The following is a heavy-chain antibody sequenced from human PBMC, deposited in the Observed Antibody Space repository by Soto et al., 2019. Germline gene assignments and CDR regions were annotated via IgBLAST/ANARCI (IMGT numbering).Heavy chain of an antibody. CDR1: GFTFNTSA. D-gene: IGHD3-16*01. CDR2: ISGSGFST. V-gene: IGHV3-23*01. J-gene: IGHJ3*02. Sequence: GGSLRLSCAASGFTFNTSAMSWARQAPGQGLEWVSAISGSGFSTYYADSVKGRFSISSDSSKNTLFLQMNSLRADDTAVYFCATFTFGRPFDTWGQGTMVTV. CDR3: ATFTFGRPFDT.